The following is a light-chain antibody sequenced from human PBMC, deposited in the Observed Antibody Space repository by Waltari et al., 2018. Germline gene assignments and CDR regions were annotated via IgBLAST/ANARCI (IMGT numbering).Light chain of an antibody. Sequence: CGASKNISKYLAWYQQKPGQAPKLLIYHASSRAAGIPDRFSGSGSGTDFSLSISRLEPEDFAVYYCQHYESLPVTFGQGTKVEIK. CDR1: KNISKY. V-gene: IGKV3-20*01. CDR3: QHYESLPVT. CDR2: HAS. J-gene: IGKJ1*01.